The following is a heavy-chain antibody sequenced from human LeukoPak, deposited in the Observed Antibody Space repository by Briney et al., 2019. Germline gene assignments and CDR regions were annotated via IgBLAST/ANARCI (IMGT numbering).Heavy chain of an antibody. CDR3: AREGGPYRPLDY. V-gene: IGHV4-28*03. CDR2: IYYSGST. J-gene: IGHJ4*02. CDR1: GYSISNSNW. Sequence: SETLSLTCAVSGYSISNSNWWGWIRQPPGKGLEWIGYIYYSGSTYYNPSLKSRVTMSADTSKNQFSLKLTSVTAADTAVYYCAREGGPYRPLDYSGQGTLVTVSS.